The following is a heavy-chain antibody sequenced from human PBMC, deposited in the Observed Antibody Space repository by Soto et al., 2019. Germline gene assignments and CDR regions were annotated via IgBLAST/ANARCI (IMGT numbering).Heavy chain of an antibody. V-gene: IGHV3-30-3*01. Sequence: GGSLRLSCAASGFTFSSYAMHWVRQAPGKGLEWVAVISYDGSNKYYADSVKGRFTISRDNSKNTLYLQMNSLRAEDTAVYYCARAEITHCSSTSCYPRNYYYYGMDVWGQGTTVTVSS. CDR2: ISYDGSNK. D-gene: IGHD2-2*01. J-gene: IGHJ6*02. CDR1: GFTFSSYA. CDR3: ARAEITHCSSTSCYPRNYYYYGMDV.